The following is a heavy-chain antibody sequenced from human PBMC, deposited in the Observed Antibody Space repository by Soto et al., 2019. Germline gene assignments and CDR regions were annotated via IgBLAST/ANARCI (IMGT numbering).Heavy chain of an antibody. V-gene: IGHV3-53*01. CDR2: MFSGDNT. J-gene: IGHJ5*02. Sequence: EVQLVESGGGLIQPGGSLRLSCAASGFTISGNYITWVRQAPGKGLEWVSVMFSGDNTFYSDSVKGRFTISRDSSKNTVYLQMNRLRGDDTAVYFCATGLTLPVRPSFDTWGQGTLLTVSS. CDR1: GFTISGNY. D-gene: IGHD2-21*02. CDR3: ATGLTLPVRPSFDT.